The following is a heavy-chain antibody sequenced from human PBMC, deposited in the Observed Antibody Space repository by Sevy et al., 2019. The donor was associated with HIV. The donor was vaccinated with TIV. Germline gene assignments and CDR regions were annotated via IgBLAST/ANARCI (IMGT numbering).Heavy chain of an antibody. CDR1: GGSIITYY. V-gene: IGHV4-59*01. J-gene: IGHJ4*02. CDR2: IYNSGRT. D-gene: IGHD1-20*01. CDR3: ARVGYNWNDVGY. Sequence: SETLSLTCTVSGGSIITYYWSWIRQAPGKGLEWIGDIYNSGRTNYNPSLKSRVTISIDTSKNHFFLKLSSVTAADTAVYYCARVGYNWNDVGYWGQGTLVTVPS.